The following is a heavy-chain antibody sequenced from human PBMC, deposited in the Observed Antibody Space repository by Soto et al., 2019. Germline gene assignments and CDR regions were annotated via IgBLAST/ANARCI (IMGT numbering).Heavy chain of an antibody. Sequence: SETLSLTCTVSGGSISSGDYYWSWIRQPPGKGLEWIGYIYYSGSTYYNPSLKSRVTISVDTSKNQFSLKLSSVTAADTAVYYCARLGVLLWFGELSPRKYFDYWGQGTLVTVSS. CDR1: GGSISSGDYY. CDR2: IYYSGST. D-gene: IGHD3-10*01. CDR3: ARLGVLLWFGELSPRKYFDY. V-gene: IGHV4-30-4*01. J-gene: IGHJ4*02.